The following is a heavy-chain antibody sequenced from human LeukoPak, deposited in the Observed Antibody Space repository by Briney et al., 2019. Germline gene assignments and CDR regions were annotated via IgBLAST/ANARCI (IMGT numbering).Heavy chain of an antibody. CDR2: ISAYNGNT. D-gene: IGHD1-1*01. J-gene: IGHJ6*03. V-gene: IGHV1-18*01. Sequence: ASVKVSCKASGYTFTSYGISWVRQAPGQGLEWMGWISAYNGNTNYARKLQGRVTMTTDTSTSTAYMELRSLRSDDTAVYYCARVKTLETYYYYYMDVWGKGTTVTVSS. CDR1: GYTFTSYG. CDR3: ARVKTLETYYYYYMDV.